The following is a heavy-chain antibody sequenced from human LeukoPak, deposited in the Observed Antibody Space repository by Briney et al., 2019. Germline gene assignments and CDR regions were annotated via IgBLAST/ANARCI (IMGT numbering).Heavy chain of an antibody. CDR2: ISGSGDNT. Sequence: GGSLRLSCVASGFTFNDYAMSWVRQPPAMGLEWVSAISGSGDNTYYADSVKGRFTISRDNAKNSLYLQMNSLRAEDTAVYYCARDTGSYNYYYYGMDVWGQGTTVTVSS. J-gene: IGHJ6*02. D-gene: IGHD2-8*02. CDR1: GFTFNDYA. CDR3: ARDTGSYNYYYYGMDV. V-gene: IGHV3-23*01.